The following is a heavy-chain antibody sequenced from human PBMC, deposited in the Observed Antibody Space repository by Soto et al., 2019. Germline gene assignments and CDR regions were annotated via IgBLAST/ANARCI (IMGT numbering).Heavy chain of an antibody. CDR1: GFTFSSYA. D-gene: IGHD1-7*01. CDR2: VTSGVST. CDR3: AKDIFTETTGWFDP. Sequence: EVQLLESGGGLVQPGGSLRLSCAASGFTFSSYAMSWVRQAPGKGREWVSSVTSGVSTYYADSVKGRFTISRDNSKYTVYLQMNSLRAEDTAVYYCAKDIFTETTGWFDPWGQGTLVTVSS. V-gene: IGHV3-23*01. J-gene: IGHJ5*02.